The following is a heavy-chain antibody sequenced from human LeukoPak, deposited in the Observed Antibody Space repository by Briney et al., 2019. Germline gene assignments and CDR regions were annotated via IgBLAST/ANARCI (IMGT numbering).Heavy chain of an antibody. CDR3: ARDWGTLTDGFDI. CDR2: TYYRSKWYN. J-gene: IGHJ3*02. D-gene: IGHD3-16*01. V-gene: IGHV6-1*01. Sequence: SQALSLTCGICGDNVSSNRVSWNWVRQSPSRGLEWLGRTYYRSKWYNDYAISVRSRITINPDTSKNQFSLQLNSVTPEDTAVYYCARDWGTLTDGFDIWGQGTMVIVSS. CDR1: GDNVSSNRVS.